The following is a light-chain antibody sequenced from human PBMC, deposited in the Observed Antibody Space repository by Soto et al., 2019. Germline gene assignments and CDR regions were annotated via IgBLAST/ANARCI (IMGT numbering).Light chain of an antibody. CDR2: AGS. CDR3: QQFNSYPIT. V-gene: IGKV1-13*02. J-gene: IGKJ5*01. Sequence: AIQLTQSPSSLSASVGDRVTITCRASQGISSDLAWYQQMPGKGPKLPIYAGSSLESGVPSRFSGSGSGTDFTLTISSLQPADFATYYCQQFNSYPITFVQGTRLEIK. CDR1: QGISSD.